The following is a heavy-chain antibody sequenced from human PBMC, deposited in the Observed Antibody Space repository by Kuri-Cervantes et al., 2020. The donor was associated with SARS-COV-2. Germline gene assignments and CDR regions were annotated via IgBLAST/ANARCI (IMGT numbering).Heavy chain of an antibody. Sequence: KVSCKGSGYSFTSYWIGWVRQMPGKGLEWMGIIYPGDSDTRYSPSFQGQVTISADKSISTAYLQWSSLKASDTAMYYCARYYYDSSGYPNWFDPWGQGTLVTVSS. CDR2: IYPGDSDT. V-gene: IGHV5-51*01. CDR3: ARYYYDSSGYPNWFDP. J-gene: IGHJ5*02. CDR1: GYSFTSYW. D-gene: IGHD3-22*01.